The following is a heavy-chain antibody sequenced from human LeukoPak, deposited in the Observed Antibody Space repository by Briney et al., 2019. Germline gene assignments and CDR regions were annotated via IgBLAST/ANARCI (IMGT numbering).Heavy chain of an antibody. Sequence: PSETLSLTCTVSGGSISSSSYYWGWIRQPPGKGLEWIGSIYYSGSTYYNPSHKSRVTISVDTSKNQFSLKLSSVTAADTAVYYCARGEGWYDAFDIWGQGTMVTVSS. D-gene: IGHD6-13*01. V-gene: IGHV4-39*07. J-gene: IGHJ3*02. CDR1: GGSISSSSYY. CDR3: ARGEGWYDAFDI. CDR2: IYYSGST.